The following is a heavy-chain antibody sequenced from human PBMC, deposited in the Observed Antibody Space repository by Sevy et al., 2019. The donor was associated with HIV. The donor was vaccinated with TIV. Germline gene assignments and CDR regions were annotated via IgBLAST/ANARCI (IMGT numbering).Heavy chain of an antibody. Sequence: GGYLRLSCVASGFTLNSYWMSWVRQAPGKGLEWMANIKQDGSVKYYVNSVKGRFTISRDNARNLLYLQMNSLRVADTALYYCVRAIAADGSFWGQGTLVTVSS. V-gene: IGHV3-7*01. CDR2: IKQDGSVK. D-gene: IGHD6-13*01. J-gene: IGHJ4*02. CDR3: VRAIAADGSF. CDR1: GFTLNSYW.